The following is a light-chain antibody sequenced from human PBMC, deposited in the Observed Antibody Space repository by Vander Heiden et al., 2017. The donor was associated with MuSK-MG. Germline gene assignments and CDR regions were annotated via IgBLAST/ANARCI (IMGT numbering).Light chain of an antibody. V-gene: IGKV1-5*03. CDR2: KAS. Sequence: IQMTQSPSTLSASVGDRVTITCRASQSISMWLAWYQQKPGEAPKLLIYKASILENGVPSRFSGSGSGTAFTLTISSLQPDDSATYYCQQNNNDPWTFGQGTKVEIK. CDR3: QQNNNDPWT. CDR1: QSISMW. J-gene: IGKJ1*01.